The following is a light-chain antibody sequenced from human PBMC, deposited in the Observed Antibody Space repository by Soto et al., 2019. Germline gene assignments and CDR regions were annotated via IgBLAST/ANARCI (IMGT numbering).Light chain of an antibody. CDR3: QHYNSYSEA. CDR1: QTISTW. J-gene: IGKJ1*01. CDR2: KAS. Sequence: DIQMTQSPSTLSGSVGDRVTITCRASQTISTWLAWYQQKPGKAPKLLIYKASTLKSGVPSRFSGIGSGTEFTLTISSLQRDDFATYYCQHYNSYSEAFGQGTKVDIK. V-gene: IGKV1-5*03.